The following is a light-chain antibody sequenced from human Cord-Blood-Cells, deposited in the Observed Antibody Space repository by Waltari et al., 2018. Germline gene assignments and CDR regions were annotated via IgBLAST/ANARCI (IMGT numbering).Light chain of an antibody. J-gene: IGLJ2*01. Sequence: SYVLTQPPSVSVAPGKTPRIPCGGNNIGSNSLHCTQQKPGQAPLLVIYYDSDRPSGTPERFSGSNSGNTATLTISRVEAGDEADYYCQVWDSSSDHNVVFGGGTKLTVL. CDR2: YDS. V-gene: IGLV3-21*04. CDR3: QVWDSSSDHNVV. CDR1: NIGSNS.